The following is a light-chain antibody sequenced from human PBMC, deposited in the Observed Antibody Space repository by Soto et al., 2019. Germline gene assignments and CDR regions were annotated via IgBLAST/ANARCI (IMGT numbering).Light chain of an antibody. V-gene: IGLV2-23*03. CDR3: CSYAGSSTFVV. Sequence: QSALTQPASVSGSPGQSITISCTGTSSDVGSYNLVSWYQQHPGKGPKLMIYEGSKRPSGVSNRFSGSKSGNTTSLTISGLQAEDEADYYCCSYAGSSTFVVFGGGTKLTV. J-gene: IGLJ2*01. CDR1: SSDVGSYNL. CDR2: EGS.